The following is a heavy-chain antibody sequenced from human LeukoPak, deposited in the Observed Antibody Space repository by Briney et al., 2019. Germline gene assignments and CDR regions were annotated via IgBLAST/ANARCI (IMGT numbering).Heavy chain of an antibody. CDR3: ARDQARTTTWYLYMNF. J-gene: IGHJ4*02. D-gene: IGHD3/OR15-3a*01. V-gene: IGHV1-2*06. Sequence: GSVKVSCKPSGYTFTGYYIHWVRQAPGQGLEWMGRIDPDSGVTNSAQKFQGRVTMTRDTSITTAYMELSGLRSDDTAVYYCARDQARTTTWYLYMNFWGQGTLVTVSS. CDR1: GYTFTGYY. CDR2: IDPDSGVT.